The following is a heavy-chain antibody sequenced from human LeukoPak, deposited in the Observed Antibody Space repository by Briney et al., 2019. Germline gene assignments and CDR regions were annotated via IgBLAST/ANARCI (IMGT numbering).Heavy chain of an antibody. D-gene: IGHD2-2*02. CDR1: GDSITRSRYS. CDR3: ARTFCDSTSCYRDFQN. Sequence: SETLSLTCNVSGDSITRSRYSWDWLRQPPGMRLEWIGGISYSGSAYYNPSLKSRVTISVDTSNNQFSLKVNSVTAADTAVYFCARTFCDSTSCYRDFQNWGQGTLIIASS. CDR2: ISYSGSA. V-gene: IGHV4-39*01. J-gene: IGHJ1*01.